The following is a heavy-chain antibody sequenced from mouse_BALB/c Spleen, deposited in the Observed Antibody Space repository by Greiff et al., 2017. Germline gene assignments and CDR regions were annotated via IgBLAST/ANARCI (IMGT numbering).Heavy chain of an antibody. V-gene: IGHV5-6*02. D-gene: IGHD1-2*01. Sequence: EVKLMESGGDLVKPGGSLKLSCAASGFTFSSYGMSWVRQTPDKRLEWVATISSGGSYTYYPDSVKGRFTISRDNAKNTLYLQMSSLKSEDTAMYYCARRITTAPYYFDYWGQGTTLTVSS. J-gene: IGHJ2*01. CDR1: GFTFSSYG. CDR3: ARRITTAPYYFDY. CDR2: ISSGGSYT.